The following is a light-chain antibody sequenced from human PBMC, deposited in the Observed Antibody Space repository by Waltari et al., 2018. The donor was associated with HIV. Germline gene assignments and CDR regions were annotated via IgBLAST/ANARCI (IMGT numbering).Light chain of an antibody. V-gene: IGKV3-20*01. CDR3: QQYGSSPRT. CDR1: QSVSSSY. CDR2: GAS. J-gene: IGKJ2*01. Sequence: EIVLTQSPGTLSLSAGERATLSCRASQSVSSSYLAWYQLKPGQAPRLLVYGASSRAADIPDRFSGSGSGTDFTLTIRRLEPEDSAVYYCQQYGSSPRTFGQGTKLEIK.